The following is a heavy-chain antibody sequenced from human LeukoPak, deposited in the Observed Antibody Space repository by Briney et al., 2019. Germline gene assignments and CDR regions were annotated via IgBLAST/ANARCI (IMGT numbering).Heavy chain of an antibody. CDR3: ARIEGSAISF. D-gene: IGHD3-3*01. V-gene: IGHV1-2*02. CDR1: GYTFTDYY. Sequence: GASVKVSCKASGYTFTDYYIHWVRQAPGQGLEWMGYISPKSGGTKYAQNFQGRFTMTRDTSINTAYTELSRLRSDDTALYYCARIEGSAISFWGQGTLVTVSS. CDR2: ISPKSGGT. J-gene: IGHJ4*02.